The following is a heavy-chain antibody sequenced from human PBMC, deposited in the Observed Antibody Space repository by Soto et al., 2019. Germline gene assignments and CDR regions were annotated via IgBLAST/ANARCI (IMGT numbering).Heavy chain of an antibody. D-gene: IGHD3-3*01. CDR2: IIPIFGTA. CDR1: GGTFSSYA. CDR3: ARGRDFWSGSYNWFDP. J-gene: IGHJ5*02. Sequence: VASVKVSCKASGGTFSSYAISWLRQAPGQGLEWMGGIIPIFGTANYAQKFQGRVTITADESTSTAYMELSSLRSEDTAVYYCARGRDFWSGSYNWFDPWGQGTLVTVSS. V-gene: IGHV1-69*13.